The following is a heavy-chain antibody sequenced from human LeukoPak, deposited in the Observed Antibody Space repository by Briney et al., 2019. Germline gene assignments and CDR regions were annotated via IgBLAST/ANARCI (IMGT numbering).Heavy chain of an antibody. J-gene: IGHJ4*02. CDR2: ISNSSSYI. CDR1: GFTFSSYS. V-gene: IGHV3-21*01. Sequence: GGSLRLSCAASGFTFSSYSMNWVRQAPGKGLEWVSSISNSSSYIYYADSVKGRFTISRDNAKNSLYLQMNSLRAEDTAVYYCARESPMVREVIISWGQGTLVTVSS. CDR3: ARESPMVREVIIS. D-gene: IGHD3-10*01.